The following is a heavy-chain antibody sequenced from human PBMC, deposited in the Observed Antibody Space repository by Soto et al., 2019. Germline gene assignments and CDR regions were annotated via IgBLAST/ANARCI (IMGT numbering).Heavy chain of an antibody. CDR3: ARNDDYGSGNYYYYFDY. CDR1: GFTFSSYS. CDR2: ISSSSII. Sequence: GGSLRLSCAASGFTFSSYSMNWVRQAPGKGLEWVSYISSSSIIYYADSVKGRFTISRDSAKNSLFLQMNSLRDEDTAVYYCARNDDYGSGNYYYYFDYWGQGTLVTVSS. J-gene: IGHJ4*02. V-gene: IGHV3-48*02. D-gene: IGHD3-10*01.